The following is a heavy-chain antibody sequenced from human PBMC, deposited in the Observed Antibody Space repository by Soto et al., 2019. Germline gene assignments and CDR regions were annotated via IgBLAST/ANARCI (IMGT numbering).Heavy chain of an antibody. Sequence: GGSLRLSCAASGFTFSSYAMSWVRQAPGKGLEWVSAISGSGGSTYYADSVKGRFTISRDNSKNTLYLQMNSLRAEDTAVCYCRPPIVVVVSDAFDIWGQGTMVTVSS. D-gene: IGHD2-15*01. CDR2: ISGSGGST. CDR1: GFTFSSYA. V-gene: IGHV3-23*01. CDR3: RPPIVVVVSDAFDI. J-gene: IGHJ3*02.